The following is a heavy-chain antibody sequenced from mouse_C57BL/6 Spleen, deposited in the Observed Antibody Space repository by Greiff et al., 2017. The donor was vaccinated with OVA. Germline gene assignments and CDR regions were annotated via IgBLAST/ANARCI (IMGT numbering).Heavy chain of an antibody. J-gene: IGHJ2*01. V-gene: IGHV1-61*01. Sequence: QVQLQQPGAELVRPGSSVKLSCKASGYTFTSYWMDWVKQRPGQGLEWIGNIYPSDSETHYNQKFKDKATLTVDKSSSTAYMQLSSLTSEDSAVYYCARGDDSSGKDYRGQGTTLTVSS. CDR3: ARGDDSSGKDY. CDR1: GYTFTSYW. D-gene: IGHD3-2*02. CDR2: IYPSDSET.